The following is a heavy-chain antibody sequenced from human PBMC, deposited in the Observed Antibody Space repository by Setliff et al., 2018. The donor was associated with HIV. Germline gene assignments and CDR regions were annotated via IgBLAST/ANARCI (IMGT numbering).Heavy chain of an antibody. CDR1: GFTFSSYG. CDR2: IWYDGSSK. V-gene: IGHV3-33*01. Sequence: PGGSLRLSCAASGFTFSSYGMHWVRQAPGKGLEWVAIIWYDGSSKYYADSVKGRFTISRDTSKDTLYLQMNSLRAEDTAVYYCARVVGVAPYYYMDVWGKGTTVTV. J-gene: IGHJ6*03. D-gene: IGHD2-15*01. CDR3: ARVVGVAPYYYMDV.